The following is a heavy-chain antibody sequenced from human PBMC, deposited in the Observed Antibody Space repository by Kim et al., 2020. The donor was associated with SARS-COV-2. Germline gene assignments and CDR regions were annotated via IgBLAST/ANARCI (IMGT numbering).Heavy chain of an antibody. CDR1: GVTFSSYA. CDR2: IIPIFGTA. Sequence: SVKVSCKASGVTFSSYAISWVRQAPGQGLEWMGGIIPIFGTANYAQKFQGRVTITADESTSTAYMELSSLRSEDTAVYYCARGAVAVSLSNSWFDPWGQGTLVTVSS. J-gene: IGHJ5*02. D-gene: IGHD6-19*01. CDR3: ARGAVAVSLSNSWFDP. V-gene: IGHV1-69*13.